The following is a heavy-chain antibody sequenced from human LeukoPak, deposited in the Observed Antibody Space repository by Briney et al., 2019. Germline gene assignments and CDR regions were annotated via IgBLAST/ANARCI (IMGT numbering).Heavy chain of an antibody. J-gene: IGHJ4*02. CDR2: ISYDGSNK. Sequence: GGSLRLSCAASGFTFSSYGMHWVRQAPGKGLEWVALISYDGSNKYYADSLKGRFTISRDNSKNTLYLQMNSLRPGDTAVYYCARGGWSRPFDFWGQGTLVTVSS. D-gene: IGHD2-15*01. CDR1: GFTFSSYG. V-gene: IGHV3-30*03. CDR3: ARGGWSRPFDF.